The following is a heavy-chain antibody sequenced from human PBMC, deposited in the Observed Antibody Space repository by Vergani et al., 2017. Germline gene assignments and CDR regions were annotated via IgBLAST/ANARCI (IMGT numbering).Heavy chain of an antibody. J-gene: IGHJ4*02. Sequence: QVQLQQWGAGLLKPSETLSLTCAVYGGSFSGYYWSWIRQPPGKGVEWIGEINHSGSTNYNPSLKSRVTISVDTSKNQFSLKLSSVTAADTAVYYCARRFGTAETLFDYWGQGTLVTVSS. D-gene: IGHD3-10*01. CDR1: GGSFSGYY. V-gene: IGHV4-34*01. CDR3: ARRFGTAETLFDY. CDR2: INHSGST.